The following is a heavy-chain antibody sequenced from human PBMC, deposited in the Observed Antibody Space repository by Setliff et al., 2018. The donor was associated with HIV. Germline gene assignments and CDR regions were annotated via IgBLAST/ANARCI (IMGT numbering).Heavy chain of an antibody. V-gene: IGHV3-74*03. D-gene: IGHD3-22*01. J-gene: IGHJ3*01. CDR2: INSDGTST. CDR3: ARDSAVIATTDAFDL. Sequence: GSLRLSCVASEFSFSNYWMQWVRQVAGKGLVWVARINSDGTSTMYADSVRGRLTVSRDNARNTLYLQMDSLRVEDTAIYYCARDSAVIATTDAFDLWGQGTMVTVSS. CDR1: EFSFSNYW.